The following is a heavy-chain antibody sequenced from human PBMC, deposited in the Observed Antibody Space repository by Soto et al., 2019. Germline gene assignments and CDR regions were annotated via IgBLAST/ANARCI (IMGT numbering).Heavy chain of an antibody. CDR1: GGSISSGGYS. Sequence: SETLSLTYAVSGGSISSGGYSWSCIRQPPGKGLEWIGYIYHSGSTYYNPSLKSRVTISVDRSKNQFSLKLSSVTAADTAVYYCARSPFLPPVFDYWGQGTLVTVSS. CDR2: IYHSGST. J-gene: IGHJ4*02. CDR3: ARSPFLPPVFDY. D-gene: IGHD2-2*01. V-gene: IGHV4-30-2*01.